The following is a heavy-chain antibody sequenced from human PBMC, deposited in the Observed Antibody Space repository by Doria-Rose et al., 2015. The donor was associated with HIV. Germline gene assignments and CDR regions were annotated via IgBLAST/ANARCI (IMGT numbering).Heavy chain of an antibody. CDR1: GASVSSRGYY. D-gene: IGHD3-3*01. V-gene: IGHV4-31*03. CDR2: TYYTGTS. J-gene: IGHJ4*02. CDR3: ARMGSYRELDY. Sequence: QVHLQESGPGLVKPSETLSLTCSVSGASVSSRGYYWNWIRQVPGKGLESLGYTYYTGTSDYRPSLKSRLNMAVDTSKNQFSLKLSFVTVADTAVYYCARMGSYRELDYWAGEPGASAPQ.